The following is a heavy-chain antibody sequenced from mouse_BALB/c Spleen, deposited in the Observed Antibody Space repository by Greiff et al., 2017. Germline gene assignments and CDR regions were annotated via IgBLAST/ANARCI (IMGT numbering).Heavy chain of an antibody. J-gene: IGHJ3*01. CDR3: ALIYYYGSSYIFAY. CDR2: INPNHGGT. D-gene: IGHD1-1*01. Sequence: VQLQQSGPELVKPGASVKIPCKASGYTFTDYNMDWVKQSHGKSLEWIGDINPNHGGTIYNQKFKGKATMTVDKSSSTAYMELRRLTTEDTAVYYCALIYYYGSSYIFAYWGQGTLVTVSA. V-gene: IGHV1-18*01. CDR1: GYTFTDYN.